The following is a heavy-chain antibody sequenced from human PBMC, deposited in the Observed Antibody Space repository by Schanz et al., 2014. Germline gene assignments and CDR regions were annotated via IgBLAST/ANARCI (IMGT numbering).Heavy chain of an antibody. Sequence: EVQLLESGGGLVQPGGSLRLSCAASGFTFRGYAMSWVRQAPGKGLEWLSVISASGGDTYYADSVKGRFTISRDNSKSTLYLQMSSLRAEDTAVYYCAKSLESCPGGRCSRGYFDYWGQGTLVTVSS. CDR1: GFTFRGYA. D-gene: IGHD2-8*02. CDR2: ISASGGDT. CDR3: AKSLESCPGGRCSRGYFDY. J-gene: IGHJ4*02. V-gene: IGHV3-23*01.